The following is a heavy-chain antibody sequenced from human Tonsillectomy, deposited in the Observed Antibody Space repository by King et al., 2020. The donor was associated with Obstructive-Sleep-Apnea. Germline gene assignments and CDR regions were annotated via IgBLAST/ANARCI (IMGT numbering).Heavy chain of an antibody. CDR3: AKHGSSYGGWFDL. V-gene: IGHV5-10-1*01. J-gene: IGHJ5*02. Sequence: QLVQSGAEVKKPGESLRISCKGSGYSFTNYWISWVRQVPGKALEWMGSIDLSDAYTKYSPSFQGHFTTSADKSITTAYLQWSSLKASDTAMYYCAKHGSSYGGWFDLWGQGTLVTVSS. CDR2: IDLSDAYT. D-gene: IGHD4-23*01. CDR1: GYSFTNYW.